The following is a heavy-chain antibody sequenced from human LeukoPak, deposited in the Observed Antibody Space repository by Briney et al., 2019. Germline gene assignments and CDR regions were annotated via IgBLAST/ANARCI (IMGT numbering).Heavy chain of an antibody. CDR2: MNPNSGNT. CDR1: GYTFTSYD. Sequence: GASVRVSCKASGYTFTSYDINWVRQATGQGLEWMGWMNPNSGNTGYAQKFQGRVTMTRNTSISTAYMELSSLRSEDTAVYYCARGYVATITVRWFDPWGQGTLVTVSS. J-gene: IGHJ5*02. CDR3: ARGYVATITVRWFDP. D-gene: IGHD5-12*01. V-gene: IGHV1-8*01.